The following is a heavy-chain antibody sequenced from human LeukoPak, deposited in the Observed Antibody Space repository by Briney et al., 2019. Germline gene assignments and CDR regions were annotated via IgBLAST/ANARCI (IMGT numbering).Heavy chain of an antibody. CDR1: GGSVSSSTYD. CDR2: INHSGST. J-gene: IGHJ3*02. Sequence: SETLSLTCSVSGGSVSSSTYDWGWIRQPPGKGLEWIGEINHSGSTNYNPSLKSRVTISVDTSKNQFSLKLSSVTAADTAVYYCARNTIIVGATTAFDIWGQGTMVTVSS. D-gene: IGHD1-26*01. CDR3: ARNTIIVGATTAFDI. V-gene: IGHV4-39*07.